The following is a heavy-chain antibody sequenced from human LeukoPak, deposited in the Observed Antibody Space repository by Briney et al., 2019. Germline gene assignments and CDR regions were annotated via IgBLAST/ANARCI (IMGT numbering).Heavy chain of an antibody. CDR3: ARDRLWFGDGDAFDI. CDR2: IYYSGST. CDR1: GGSISSGGYY. Sequence: SETLSLTCTVSGGSISSGGYYWSWIRQHPGKGLEWIGYIYYSGSTYYNPSLKSRVTISVDTSKNQFSLKLSSVTAADTAVYYCARDRLWFGDGDAFDIWGQGTMVTVSS. J-gene: IGHJ3*02. V-gene: IGHV4-31*03. D-gene: IGHD3-10*01.